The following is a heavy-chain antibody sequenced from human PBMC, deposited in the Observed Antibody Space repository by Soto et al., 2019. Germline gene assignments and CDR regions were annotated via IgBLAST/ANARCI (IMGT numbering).Heavy chain of an antibody. D-gene: IGHD3-10*01. CDR3: ARVWGGAFDI. CDR2: IYYSRST. Sequence: SETLSLTYTVSGGSISSYYWSWIRQPPGKGLEWIGYIYYSRSTNYNPSLKSRVTISVGTSKNQFSLKLSSVTAADTAVYYCARVWGGAFDIWGQGTMVTVSS. J-gene: IGHJ3*02. V-gene: IGHV4-59*01. CDR1: GGSISSYY.